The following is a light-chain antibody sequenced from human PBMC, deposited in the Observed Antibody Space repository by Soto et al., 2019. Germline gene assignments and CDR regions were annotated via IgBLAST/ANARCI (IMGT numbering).Light chain of an antibody. CDR3: HQSYNTTWT. V-gene: IGKV1-39*01. CDR2: AAS. Sequence: DIQMTQSPSSLSASVGDRVTITCRASQGISTYLNWYQQKPGKAPKLLIYAASSLQSGVPSRFSGSGSETDFTLTIRSLQPEDFATYSCHQSYNTTWTFGQGTKVDI. CDR1: QGISTY. J-gene: IGKJ1*01.